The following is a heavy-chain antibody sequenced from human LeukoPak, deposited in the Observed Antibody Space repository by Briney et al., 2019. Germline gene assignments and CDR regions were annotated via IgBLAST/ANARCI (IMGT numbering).Heavy chain of an antibody. Sequence: ASVKVSCKASGYTFTNYGISWVRQAPGQGLEWVGWICAYNGYTNNAQKLHGRVTMTPDTSTSTAYMELRSLRSDDTAVYYCARDVCSSTSCFDPWGQGTLVTVST. CDR3: ARDVCSSTSCFDP. V-gene: IGHV1-18*01. CDR1: GYTFTNYG. J-gene: IGHJ5*02. CDR2: ICAYNGYT. D-gene: IGHD2-2*01.